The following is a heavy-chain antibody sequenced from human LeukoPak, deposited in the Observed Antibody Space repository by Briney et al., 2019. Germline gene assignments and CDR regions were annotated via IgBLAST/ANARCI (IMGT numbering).Heavy chain of an antibody. CDR2: IYDSGST. V-gene: IGHV4-59*01. D-gene: IGHD6-19*01. J-gene: IGHJ4*02. CDR3: ARGAGSGWYYYDY. Sequence: SETLSLTCTVSGGSISSYHWSWIRQPPGKGLEWIGYIYDSGSTTYNPSLKSRVTISVDTSKNQFSLKLSSVTAADTAVYYCARGAGSGWYYYDYWGQGTPVTVSS. CDR1: GGSISSYH.